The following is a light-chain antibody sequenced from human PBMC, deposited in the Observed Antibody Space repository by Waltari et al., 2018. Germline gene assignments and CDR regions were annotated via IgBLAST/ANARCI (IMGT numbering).Light chain of an antibody. J-gene: IGLJ2*01. V-gene: IGLV1-40*01. CDR2: GGT. CDR1: SSNIGTGDL. CDR3: QSYDISLSGHVV. Sequence: QSVLTQPPSVSGAPGQRVTISCTGSSSNIGTGDLVYWYQKLPGTPPKLLIYGGTNRPSGVPDRFSGSKSGTSASLAIIGLRAEDGADYYCQSYDISLSGHVVFGGGTKLTVL.